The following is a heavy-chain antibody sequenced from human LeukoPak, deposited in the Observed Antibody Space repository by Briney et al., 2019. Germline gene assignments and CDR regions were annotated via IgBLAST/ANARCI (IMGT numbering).Heavy chain of an antibody. D-gene: IGHD5-12*01. V-gene: IGHV1-69*01. Sequence: ASVKVSCTASGGTFSSYAISWVRQAPGQGLEWMGGIIPIFGTANYAQKFQGRVTITADESTSTAYMELSSLRSEDTAVYYCARDLGERGYSGYNYFDYWGQGTLVTVSS. CDR1: GGTFSSYA. CDR2: IIPIFGTA. J-gene: IGHJ4*02. CDR3: ARDLGERGYSGYNYFDY.